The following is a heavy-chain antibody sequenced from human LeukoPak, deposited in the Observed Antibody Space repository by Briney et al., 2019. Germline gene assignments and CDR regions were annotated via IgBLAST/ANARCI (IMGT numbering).Heavy chain of an antibody. CDR2: IYYSGST. V-gene: IGHV4-39*01. CDR1: GGSISSSSYY. Sequence: SETLSLTCTVSGGSISSSSYYRGWIRQPPGKGLEWIGSIYYSGSTYYNPSLKSRVTISVDTSKNQFSLKLSSVTAADTAVYYCASLAAAGTSGFDYWGQGTLVTVSS. D-gene: IGHD6-13*01. CDR3: ASLAAAGTSGFDY. J-gene: IGHJ4*02.